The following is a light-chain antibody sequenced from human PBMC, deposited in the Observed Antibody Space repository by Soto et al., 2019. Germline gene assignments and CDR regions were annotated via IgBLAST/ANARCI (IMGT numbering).Light chain of an antibody. CDR1: SSDIGGYNY. CDR3: SSYAGSHNYV. CDR2: EVN. J-gene: IGLJ1*01. Sequence: QSVLTQPPSASGSPGQSVTISCTGSSSDIGGYNYVSWYQHHPGKATKLMIYEVNKRPSGVPDRLSGSKSGNSASRTVSGLQAEDEAEYYCSSYAGSHNYVFGNGTKLTVL. V-gene: IGLV2-8*01.